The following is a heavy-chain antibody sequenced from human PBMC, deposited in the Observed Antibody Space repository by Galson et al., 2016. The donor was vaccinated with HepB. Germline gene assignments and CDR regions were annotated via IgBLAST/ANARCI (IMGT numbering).Heavy chain of an antibody. J-gene: IGHJ6*02. V-gene: IGHV3-23*01. Sequence: SLRLSCAAPGLTIASYAMTWVRQAPGKGLKWVSGVSGSGGEKHLAESVKGRFTISRDNSRNTLYLELNSLRVEDTAVYYCAKVFGEWRAYPVFGIPFYYGMDAWGRGTTVIVSS. CDR1: GLTIASYA. CDR2: VSGSGGEK. D-gene: IGHD3-3*01. CDR3: AKVFGEWRAYPVFGIPFYYGMDA.